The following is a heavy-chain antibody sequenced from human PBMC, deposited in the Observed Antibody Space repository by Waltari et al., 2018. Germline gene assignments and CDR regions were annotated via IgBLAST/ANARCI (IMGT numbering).Heavy chain of an antibody. D-gene: IGHD5-18*01. CDR2: FYYSGSP. V-gene: IGHV4-59*01. CDR3: AGGRGYKYERAFDI. CDR1: GDSISSYY. J-gene: IGHJ3*02. Sequence: QVQLQESGPGMVKPSETLSLTCPVSGDSISSYYWSWIRQPPGKGLEWIGYFYYSGSPNYNRARKRRVTIAVDTSKNQFSLKRGSVTAADTAVYYCAGGRGYKYERAFDIWGQGTRVTVSS.